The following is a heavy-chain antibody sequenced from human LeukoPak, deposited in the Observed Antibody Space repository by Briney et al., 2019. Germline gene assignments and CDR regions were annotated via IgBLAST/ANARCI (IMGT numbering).Heavy chain of an antibody. CDR1: GGSISSYY. CDR3: ARDNSRLDYVHYYGMDV. Sequence: PSETPSLTCTVSGGSISSYYWSWIRQPAGKGLEWIGRIYTSGSTNYNPSLKSRVTMSVDTSKNQFSLKLSSVTAADTAVYYCARDNSRLDYVHYYGMDVWGQGTTVTVTS. V-gene: IGHV4-4*07. CDR2: IYTSGST. J-gene: IGHJ6*02. D-gene: IGHD3-16*01.